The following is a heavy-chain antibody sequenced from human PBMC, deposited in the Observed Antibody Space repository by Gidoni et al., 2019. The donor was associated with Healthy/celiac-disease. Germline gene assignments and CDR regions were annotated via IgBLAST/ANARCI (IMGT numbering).Heavy chain of an antibody. D-gene: IGHD4-17*01. CDR3: ARLHLPADYGDYYFDY. J-gene: IGHJ4*02. CDR2: IYYSGST. Sequence: QLQLQESGPGLVKPSETLSLTCTVSGGSISSSSYYWGWIRPPPGKGLEWIGSIYYSGSTYYNPSLKSRVTISVDTSKNQFSLKLSSVTAADTAVYYCARLHLPADYGDYYFDYWGQGTLVTVSS. V-gene: IGHV4-39*01. CDR1: GGSISSSSYY.